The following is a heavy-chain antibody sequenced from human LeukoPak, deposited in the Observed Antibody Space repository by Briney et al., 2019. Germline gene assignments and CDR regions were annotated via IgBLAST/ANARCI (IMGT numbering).Heavy chain of an antibody. J-gene: IGHJ6*02. Sequence: TGGSLRLSCAASGFTFSSYGMHWVRQAPGKGLEWVAVISYDGSNKYYADSVKGRFTISRDNSKNTLYLQMNSLRAEDTAVYYCAKDKSPTGLWFGEFPSQSYGMDVWGQGTTVTVSS. CDR2: ISYDGSNK. CDR1: GFTFSSYG. CDR3: AKDKSPTGLWFGEFPSQSYGMDV. V-gene: IGHV3-30*18. D-gene: IGHD3-10*01.